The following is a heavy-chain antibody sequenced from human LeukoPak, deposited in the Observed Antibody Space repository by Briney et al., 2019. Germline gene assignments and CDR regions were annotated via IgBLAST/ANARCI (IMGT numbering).Heavy chain of an antibody. Sequence: GGSLRLSCAASGFTFDDYGMSWVRQAPGKGLEWVSGINWNGGSRVYADSVKGRFTISRDNAKNSLYLQMNSLRAEDRAQYYCARRGRQYSDTSGYNTRPPQYYYYMDVWGKGTTVTVSS. D-gene: IGHD3-22*01. CDR2: INWNGGSR. CDR1: GFTFDDYG. J-gene: IGHJ6*03. CDR3: ARRGRQYSDTSGYNTRPPQYYYYMDV. V-gene: IGHV3-20*04.